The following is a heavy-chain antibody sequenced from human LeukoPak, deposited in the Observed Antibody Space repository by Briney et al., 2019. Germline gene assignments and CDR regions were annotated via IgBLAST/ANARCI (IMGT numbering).Heavy chain of an antibody. Sequence: SETLSLTCTVSGGSISSSSYYWGWIRQPPGKGLEWIGSIYYSGSTYYNPSLKSRVTISVDTSKNQFSLKLSPVAAADTAVYYCARFGRSIVGATSGFVDYWGQGTLDTVSS. D-gene: IGHD1-26*01. V-gene: IGHV4-39*07. CDR1: GGSISSSSYY. CDR3: ARFGRSIVGATSGFVDY. J-gene: IGHJ4*02. CDR2: IYYSGST.